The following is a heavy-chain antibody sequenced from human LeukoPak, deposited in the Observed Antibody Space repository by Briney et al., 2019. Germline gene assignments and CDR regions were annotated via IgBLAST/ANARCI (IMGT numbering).Heavy chain of an antibody. D-gene: IGHD2-15*01. J-gene: IGHJ4*02. V-gene: IGHV3-30*18. CDR3: AKDGYCSGGSCYANFFDR. Sequence: GGSLRLSCAASGFSFLHYGMHWVRQAPGKGLEWVAFISSDGSKEYYADSVKGRFTISRDNSKNTLYLHVNSPRVEDTAVFFCAKDGYCSGGSCYANFFDRWGQGTLVTVSS. CDR2: ISSDGSKE. CDR1: GFSFLHYG.